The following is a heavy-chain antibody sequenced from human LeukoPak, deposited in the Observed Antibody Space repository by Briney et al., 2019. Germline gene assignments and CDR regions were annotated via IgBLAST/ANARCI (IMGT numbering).Heavy chain of an antibody. Sequence: SETLSLTCAVYGGSFSGYYWSYIRQPPGKGLEWIGEINHSGSTNYNPSLKSRVTISVDTSKNQFSLKLSSVSAADTAVYYCARYLPRAQEGWFDLWGQGTLVTVSS. CDR2: INHSGST. D-gene: IGHD1-26*01. J-gene: IGHJ5*02. V-gene: IGHV4-34*01. CDR3: ARYLPRAQEGWFDL. CDR1: GGSFSGYY.